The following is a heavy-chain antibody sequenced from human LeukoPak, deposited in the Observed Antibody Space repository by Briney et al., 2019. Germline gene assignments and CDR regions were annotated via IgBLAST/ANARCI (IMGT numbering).Heavy chain of an antibody. D-gene: IGHD1-7*01. V-gene: IGHV3-74*01. CDR2: INTDESST. CDR3: VSEYNWNFSYFDY. J-gene: IGHJ4*02. CDR1: GFTFNNYW. Sequence: GGSLRLSCAASGFTFNNYWIHWVRQAPGKGLVWVSRINTDESSTNYADSVKGRFTISRDNAKSTLYLQMNSLRAEDTAVYYCVSEYNWNFSYFDYWGQGTLVTVSS.